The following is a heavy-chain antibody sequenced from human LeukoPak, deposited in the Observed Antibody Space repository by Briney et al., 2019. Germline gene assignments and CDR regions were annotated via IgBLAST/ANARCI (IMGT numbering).Heavy chain of an antibody. CDR1: GYTFTSYY. Sequence: ASVKVSCKASGYTFTSYYMHWVRQAPGKGLEWMGGFDPEDGETIYAQKFQGRVTMTEDTSTDTAYMELSSLRSEDTAVYYCATRVYSSGWSPFDYWGQGTLVTVSS. D-gene: IGHD6-19*01. CDR2: FDPEDGET. V-gene: IGHV1-24*01. CDR3: ATRVYSSGWSPFDY. J-gene: IGHJ4*02.